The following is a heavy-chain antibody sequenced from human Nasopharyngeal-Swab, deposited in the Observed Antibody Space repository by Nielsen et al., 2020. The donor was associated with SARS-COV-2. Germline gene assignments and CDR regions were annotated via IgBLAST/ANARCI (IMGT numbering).Heavy chain of an antibody. D-gene: IGHD4-17*01. CDR2: TYYRSKWYN. CDR1: GDSVSSSSAA. Sequence: SETLSLTCAISGDSVSSSSAAWNWIRQSPSRGLEWLGRTYYRSKWYNDYAASVKSRITINPDTSKNQSSLHLNSVTPEDTAVYYCARARGAYGDYYYYYYTDVWGKGTTVTVSS. V-gene: IGHV6-1*01. CDR3: ARARGAYGDYYYYYYTDV. J-gene: IGHJ6*03.